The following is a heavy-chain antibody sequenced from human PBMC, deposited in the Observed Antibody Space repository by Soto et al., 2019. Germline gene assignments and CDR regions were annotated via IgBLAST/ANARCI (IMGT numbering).Heavy chain of an antibody. CDR1: GFTFINYA. CDR2: IGGGDGST. CDR3: AKGILVKPPGTRTFDI. J-gene: IGHJ3*02. D-gene: IGHD6-13*01. Sequence: EVQLLESGGGLVQPGGSLRLSCAAPGFTFINYAMSWVRQAPGKGLEWVSTIGGGDGSTYYADSVKGRFTISRDNSNSALYLQMHTLRVRDTAIYYCAKGILVKPPGTRTFDIWGQGTMVIVSS. V-gene: IGHV3-23*01.